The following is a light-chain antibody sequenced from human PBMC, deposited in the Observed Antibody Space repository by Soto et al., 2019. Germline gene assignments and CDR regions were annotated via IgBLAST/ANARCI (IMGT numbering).Light chain of an antibody. CDR2: AAS. Sequence: DIQMTQSQSSLSASVGDRVTITCRASQSISSYLTWYQQKPGKAPKLLIYAASSLQSGVPSRFSGSGSGTDFTLTISSLQPEDFATYYCQQSYSTPPYTFGQGTKLE. J-gene: IGKJ2*01. CDR3: QQSYSTPPYT. CDR1: QSISSY. V-gene: IGKV1-39*01.